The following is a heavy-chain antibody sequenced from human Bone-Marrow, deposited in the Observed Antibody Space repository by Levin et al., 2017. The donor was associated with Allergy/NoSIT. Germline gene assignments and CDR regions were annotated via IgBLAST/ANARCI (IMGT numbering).Heavy chain of an antibody. J-gene: IGHJ4*02. CDR2: IYYSGST. CDR3: AREILVGATSLLDY. D-gene: IGHD1-26*01. CDR1: GGSISSYY. Sequence: SQTLSLTCTVSGGSISSYYWSWIRQPPGKGLEWIGYIYYSGSTNYNPSLKSRVTISVDTSKNQFSLKLSSVTAADTAVYYCAREILVGATSLLDYWGQGTLVTVSS. V-gene: IGHV4-59*01.